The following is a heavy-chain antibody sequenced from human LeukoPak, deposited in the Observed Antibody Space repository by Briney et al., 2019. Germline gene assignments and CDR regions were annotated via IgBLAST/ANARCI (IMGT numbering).Heavy chain of an antibody. Sequence: SETLSLTCAVYGGSFSGYYWSWIRQPPGKGLEWIGEVNHSGSTNYNPSLKSRVTISVDTSKNQFSLKLRSVTAADTAVYYCARYRGIDYWGQGTLVTVSS. D-gene: IGHD3-10*01. CDR1: GGSFSGYY. J-gene: IGHJ4*02. V-gene: IGHV4-34*01. CDR2: VNHSGST. CDR3: ARYRGIDY.